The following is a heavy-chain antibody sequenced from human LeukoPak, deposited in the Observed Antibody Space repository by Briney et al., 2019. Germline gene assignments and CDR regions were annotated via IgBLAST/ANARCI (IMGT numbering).Heavy chain of an antibody. J-gene: IGHJ4*02. CDR1: GFTFSSYA. Sequence: GGSLRLSCAASGFTFSSYAMNWVRQAPGKGLEWVSYISSSSSTIYYADSVKGRFTISRDNAKNSLYLQMNSLRAEDTAVFYCARLPAYCSSTSCYVDYWGQGTLVTVSS. CDR3: ARLPAYCSSTSCYVDY. D-gene: IGHD2-2*01. CDR2: ISSSSSTI. V-gene: IGHV3-48*04.